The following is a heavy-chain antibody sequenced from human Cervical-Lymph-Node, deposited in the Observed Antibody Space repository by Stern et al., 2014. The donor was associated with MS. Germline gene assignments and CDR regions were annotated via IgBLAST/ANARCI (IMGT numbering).Heavy chain of an antibody. V-gene: IGHV1-69*01. CDR2: IIPMFGSP. D-gene: IGHD1-7*01. Sequence: QMQLVQSGAEVKKPGSSVKVSCKASGGTFYTYAISWVRQPPGQGLEWMGGIIPMFGSPNYAPKFQGRVTITADESTDTAYMELSGLRSDDTAVYYCARDIGTTWFDSWGQGTLVTVSS. CDR3: ARDIGTTWFDS. J-gene: IGHJ5*01. CDR1: GGTFYTYA.